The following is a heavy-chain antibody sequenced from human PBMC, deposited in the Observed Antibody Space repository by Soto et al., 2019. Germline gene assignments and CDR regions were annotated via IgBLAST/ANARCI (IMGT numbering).Heavy chain of an antibody. V-gene: IGHV4-4*07. D-gene: IGHD6-13*01. J-gene: IGHJ4*02. CDR3: ARALSSAAGLYFDY. CDR1: GGSISSYY. CDR2: IHSTENT. Sequence: QVQLQESGPGLVKPSETLSLTCTVSGGSISSYYWSWIRQPAGKGMEWIGRIHSTENTNYNPSLKSRVTMSIDTSNNQFSLKLSSLTAADTAVYYCARALSSAAGLYFDYWGQGTLVTVSS.